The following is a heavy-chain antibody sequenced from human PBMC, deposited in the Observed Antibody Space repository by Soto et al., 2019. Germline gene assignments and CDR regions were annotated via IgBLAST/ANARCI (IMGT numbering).Heavy chain of an antibody. Sequence: ASVKVSCKASGYSFTDYHIHWVRQAPGQGLEWLGRINPKSGGTSTAQKFQGRVTMTRDTSISTAYMELSRLRSDDTAVYYCAREKYCSGGSCYSAFDIWGQGTMVTVSS. V-gene: IGHV1-2*06. J-gene: IGHJ3*02. CDR1: GYSFTDYH. CDR3: AREKYCSGGSCYSAFDI. CDR2: INPKSGGT. D-gene: IGHD2-15*01.